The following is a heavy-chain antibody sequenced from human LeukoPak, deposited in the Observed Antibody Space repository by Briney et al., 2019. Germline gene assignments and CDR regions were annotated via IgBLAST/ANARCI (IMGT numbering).Heavy chain of an antibody. CDR2: ISHSGANT. CDR3: ARGKAAAGYSYGPDY. D-gene: IGHD5-18*01. CDR1: GFTFRDSA. V-gene: IGHV3-23*01. J-gene: IGHJ4*02. Sequence: GGSLRLSCAASGFTFRDSAMDWVRQAPGKGLEWVSLISHSGANTFYADSVKGRFTVSRDNSKNMMYLQMDSLRAEDTAVYYCARGKAAAGYSYGPDYWGQGTLVTVSS.